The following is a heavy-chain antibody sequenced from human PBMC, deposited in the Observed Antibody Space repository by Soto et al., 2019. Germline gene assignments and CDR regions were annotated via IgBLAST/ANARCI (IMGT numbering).Heavy chain of an antibody. CDR1: GFTFSIYW. D-gene: IGHD5-18*01. J-gene: IGHJ4*02. CDR2: INSAGTTT. V-gene: IGHV3-74*01. CDR3: ARGDTAMVIDY. Sequence: EVQLVESGGGLVQSGGSLRLSCAASGFTFSIYWMHWVRQAPGKGLVWVSRINSAGTTTTYADSMKGRFTISRDNAKNTLYLQMNSLRAEDTAVCYCARGDTAMVIDYWGQGTQVTVSS.